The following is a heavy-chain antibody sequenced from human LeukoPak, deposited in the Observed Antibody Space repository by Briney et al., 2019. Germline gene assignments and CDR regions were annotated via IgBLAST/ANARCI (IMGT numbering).Heavy chain of an antibody. V-gene: IGHV3-21*01. J-gene: IGHJ4*02. CDR3: AKRIDRFALDY. D-gene: IGHD3-9*01. CDR1: GFTFSSYS. CDR2: ISSSSSFI. Sequence: GGSLRLSCAASGFTFSSYSMNWVRQAPGKGLEWVSSISSSSSFIYYADSVKGRFTISRDNAKNSLYLQMNSLRAEDTAVYYCAKRIDRFALDYWGQGTLLIVSS.